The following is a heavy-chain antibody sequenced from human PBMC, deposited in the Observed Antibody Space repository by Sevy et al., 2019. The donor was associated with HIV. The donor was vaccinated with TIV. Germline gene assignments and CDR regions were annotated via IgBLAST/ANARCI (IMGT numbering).Heavy chain of an antibody. D-gene: IGHD1-26*01. CDR1: GFTFDDYA. CDR3: AKDQSGSYSNFDY. Sequence: GGCLRLSCAASGFTFDDYAMHWVRQAPGKGLEWVSGISWNSGSIGYADSVKGRFTISRDNAKNSLYLQMNSLRAEDTALYYCAKDQSGSYSNFDYWGQGTLVTVSS. J-gene: IGHJ4*02. V-gene: IGHV3-9*01. CDR2: ISWNSGSI.